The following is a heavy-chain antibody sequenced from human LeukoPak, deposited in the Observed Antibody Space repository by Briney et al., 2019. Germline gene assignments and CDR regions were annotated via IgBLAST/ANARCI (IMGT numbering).Heavy chain of an antibody. CDR3: ARAPDMVRGVSLEFDP. V-gene: IGHV4-38-2*01. CDR2: IYHSRST. CDR1: GYSISSDYY. D-gene: IGHD3-10*01. Sequence: SETLSLTCAVSGYSISSDYYWGWIRPPAGGVQELIGSIYHSRSTYYTPSLKRRVTISVDTSKNQFSLKLSSVTAADTAVYYCARAPDMVRGVSLEFDPWGQGTLVTVSS. J-gene: IGHJ5*02.